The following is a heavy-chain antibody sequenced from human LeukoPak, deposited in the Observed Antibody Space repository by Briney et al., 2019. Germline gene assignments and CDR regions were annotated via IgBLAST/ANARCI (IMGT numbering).Heavy chain of an antibody. Sequence: GASVKVSCKPSGYTFTTYHINWVRQATGQGLEWLGWMNPYNGDRGYAQKFQGRLSITSDTSISTAYMELSSLKSDGTAVYFCARTTSLTASGYDCCGQGTLVTVSS. V-gene: IGHV1-8*03. D-gene: IGHD3-9*01. CDR2: MNPYNGDR. J-gene: IGHJ4*02. CDR1: GYTFTTYH. CDR3: ARTTSLTASGYDC.